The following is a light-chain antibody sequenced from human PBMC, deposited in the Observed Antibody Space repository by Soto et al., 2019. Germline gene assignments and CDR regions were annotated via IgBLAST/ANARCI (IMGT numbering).Light chain of an antibody. J-gene: IGKJ1*01. V-gene: IGKV1-27*01. CDR3: QKYNSAPQP. CDR2: AAS. CDR1: QGISTY. Sequence: DIQMTQSPSSLSTSVGDRVTITCRASQGISTYLAWYQQKPGKAPKLLIYAASTLQSVVPSRFSGSGSGTDFTLTISSLQPEDVATYYCQKYNSAPQPFGQGTKVEIK.